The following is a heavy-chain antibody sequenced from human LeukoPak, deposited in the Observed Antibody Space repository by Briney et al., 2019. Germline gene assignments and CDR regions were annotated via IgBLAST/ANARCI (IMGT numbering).Heavy chain of an antibody. V-gene: IGHV3-23*01. J-gene: IGHJ4*02. Sequence: GASLRLSCAASGFTFSNYAMSWVRQVPGKGLEWVSAISAGGSTYYADSVRGPFTISRDNSKNTLCLQMNTLRAEDTALYYCAKAVVGVAAIAYWGRGTLVTVSS. CDR3: AKAVVGVAAIAY. CDR1: GFTFSNYA. D-gene: IGHD2-15*01. CDR2: ISAGGST.